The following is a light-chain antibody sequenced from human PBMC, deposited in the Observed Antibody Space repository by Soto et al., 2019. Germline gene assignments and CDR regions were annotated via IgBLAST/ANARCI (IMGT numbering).Light chain of an antibody. CDR1: SSDVGDYNR. Sequence: QSALTQPRSVSGSPGQSVTISCTGTSSDVGDYNRVSWFQQHPGKAPKLMIYDVTKRPSGVPDRFSGSKSGNTASLTISGLQADDEADYYCCSYAGSYTYVFGSGTKLTVL. CDR2: DVT. J-gene: IGLJ1*01. V-gene: IGLV2-11*01. CDR3: CSYAGSYTYV.